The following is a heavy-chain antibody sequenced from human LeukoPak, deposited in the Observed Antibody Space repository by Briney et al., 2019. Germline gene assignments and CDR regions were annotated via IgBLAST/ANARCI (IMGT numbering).Heavy chain of an antibody. Sequence: SVKVSCNASGYTFTGNYMHWMRQAPGQGLEWMGLINPNSGGTNYAQKFQGRVTMTRDTSISTAYMELSRLRSDDTAVYYCARDTAMVTYWFDPWGQGTLVTVSS. CDR1: GYTFTGNY. CDR3: ARDTAMVTYWFDP. V-gene: IGHV1-2*06. D-gene: IGHD5-18*01. J-gene: IGHJ5*02. CDR2: INPNSGGT.